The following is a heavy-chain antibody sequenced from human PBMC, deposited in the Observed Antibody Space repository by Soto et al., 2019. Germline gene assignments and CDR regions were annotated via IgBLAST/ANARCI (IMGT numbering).Heavy chain of an antibody. J-gene: IGHJ3*01. Sequence: EVHLLESGGGLVQPGGSLRLSCAVSGFTINSHAMGWVRQSPGKGLEWVSAIGPRGRDTYYAASVKGRFTISRDNSKNTVSLHVNSLRAEDTAVYYCAILGGTYYAFDFCGQGTLVTVS. CDR3: AILGGTYYAFDF. D-gene: IGHD1-26*01. CDR1: GFTINSHA. CDR2: IGPRGRDT. V-gene: IGHV3-23*01.